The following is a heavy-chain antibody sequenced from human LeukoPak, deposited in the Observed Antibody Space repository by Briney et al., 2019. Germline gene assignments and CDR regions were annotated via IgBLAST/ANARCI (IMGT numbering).Heavy chain of an antibody. CDR2: ISSSSNYI. V-gene: IGHV3-21*01. Sequence: GGSLRLSCAASGFTFSGYTMNWVRQAPGKGLEWVSSISSSSNYIYYADSVKGRFTISRDNAKNSLFLQMNSLRAEDTAVYYCAREIPAAMSAFDIWGQGTVVTVSS. J-gene: IGHJ3*02. CDR1: GFTFSGYT. D-gene: IGHD2-2*01. CDR3: AREIPAAMSAFDI.